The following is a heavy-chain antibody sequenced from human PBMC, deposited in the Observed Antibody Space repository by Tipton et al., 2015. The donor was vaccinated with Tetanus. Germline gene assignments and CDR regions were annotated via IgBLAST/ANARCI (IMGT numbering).Heavy chain of an antibody. CDR1: GFAFSGYT. Sequence: SLRLSCSASGFAFSGYTMNWVRQSPEKGLEWVSSISGSSAYIYYADSLKGRFSVSRDNAKSSLDLQMNSLRVEDTGVYYCARDSTAYTFGSNWFYTWVQVTLVTFSS. CDR2: ISGSSAYI. CDR3: ARDSTAYTFGSNWFYT. D-gene: IGHD3-3*01. V-gene: IGHV3-21*01. J-gene: IGHJ5*02.